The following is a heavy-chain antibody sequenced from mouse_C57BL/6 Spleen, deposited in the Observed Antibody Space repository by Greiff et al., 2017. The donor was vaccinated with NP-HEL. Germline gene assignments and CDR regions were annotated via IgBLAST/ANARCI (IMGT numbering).Heavy chain of an antibody. CDR3: ARTPSSYAMDY. CDR1: GFTFSDYG. V-gene: IGHV5-17*01. J-gene: IGHJ4*01. CDR2: ISSGSSTI. Sequence: EVKLMESGGGLVKPGGSLKLSCAASGFTFSDYGMHWVRQAPEKGLEWAAYISSGSSTIYYADTVKGRFTISRDNAKNTLFLQMTSLRSEDTAMYYCARTPSSYAMDYWGQGTSVTVSS.